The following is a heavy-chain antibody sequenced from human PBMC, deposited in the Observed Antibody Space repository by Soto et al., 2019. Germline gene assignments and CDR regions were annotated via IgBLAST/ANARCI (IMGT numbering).Heavy chain of an antibody. D-gene: IGHD3-22*01. CDR1: GGSISSSSYY. J-gene: IGHJ3*01. V-gene: IGHV4-39*01. CDR3: ATPVSSGYQAFEV. CDR2: IYSSGSA. Sequence: QLQLQESGPGLVRPSETLSLTRIVSGGSISSSSYYWGWIRQPPGKGLEWIGSIYSSGSAYYNPSLKSRVTISVDTSKNQFSLKQTSVTAADTAVYYCATPVSSGYQAFEVWGQGTMVTVSS.